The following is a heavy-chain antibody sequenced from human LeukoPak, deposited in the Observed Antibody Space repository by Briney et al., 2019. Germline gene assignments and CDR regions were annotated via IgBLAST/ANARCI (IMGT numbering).Heavy chain of an antibody. CDR1: GYIFTGYY. V-gene: IGHV1-2*02. Sequence: ASVKVSCKASGYIFTGYYLHWVRQAPGQGLEWMGWINPKSGGTNYAQKFQGRVTMTTDTSTSTAYMELRSLRSDDTAVYYCARWAQPYHYYYMDVWGKGTTVTISS. J-gene: IGHJ6*03. CDR2: INPKSGGT. CDR3: ARWAQPYHYYYMDV.